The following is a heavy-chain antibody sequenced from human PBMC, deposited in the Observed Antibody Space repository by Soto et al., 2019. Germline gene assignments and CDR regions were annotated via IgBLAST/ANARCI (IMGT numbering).Heavy chain of an antibody. CDR1: GFPFDSYS. CDR3: AREANTIYAPHGLDV. J-gene: IGHJ6*02. CDR2: LSSGSFYI. Sequence: GGSLRLSCAVSGFPFDSYSMSWVRQAPGQGLEWLASLSSGSFYIFHADSIRGRFTISRDDAKNLLFLQMNSLTIEDTATYYCAREANTIYAPHGLDVWGQGTAVTVSS. V-gene: IGHV3-21*01. D-gene: IGHD3-3*01.